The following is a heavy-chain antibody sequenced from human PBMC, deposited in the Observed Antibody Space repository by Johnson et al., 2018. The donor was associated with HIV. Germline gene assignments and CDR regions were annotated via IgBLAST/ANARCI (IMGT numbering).Heavy chain of an antibody. V-gene: IGHV3-7*01. CDR3: ARVRSGRENAFDI. J-gene: IGHJ3*02. CDR1: GFTFSSYW. D-gene: IGHD1-26*01. CDR2: IKQDGSEK. Sequence: VQLVESGGGLVQPGGSLRLSCAASGFTFSSYWMSWVRQAPGKGLEWVANIKQDGSEKYYVDSVKGRFTISRDNSKNTLYLQMNSPRVEDTAVYYCARVRSGRENAFDIWCQGTMVTVSS.